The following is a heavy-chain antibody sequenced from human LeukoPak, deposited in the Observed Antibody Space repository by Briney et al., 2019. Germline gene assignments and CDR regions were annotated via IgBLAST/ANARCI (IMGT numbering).Heavy chain of an antibody. Sequence: ASVKVSCKASGYTFTGYYMRWVRQAPGQGLEWMGWINPNSGGTNYAQKFQGRVTMTRDTSISTAYMELSRLRSDDTAVYYCARSPNYGSGSYYYYYYMDVWGKGTTVTVSS. CDR3: ARSPNYGSGSYYYYYYMDV. V-gene: IGHV1-2*02. D-gene: IGHD3-10*01. J-gene: IGHJ6*03. CDR1: GYTFTGYY. CDR2: INPNSGGT.